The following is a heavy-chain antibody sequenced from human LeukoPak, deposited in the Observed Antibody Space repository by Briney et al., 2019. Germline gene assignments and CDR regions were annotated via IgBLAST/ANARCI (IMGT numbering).Heavy chain of an antibody. J-gene: IGHJ4*02. CDR1: GGSINNYY. CDR3: ARAPSGWYRTNYFDY. D-gene: IGHD6-19*01. V-gene: IGHV4-59*01. CDR2: IYYSGST. Sequence: PSETLSLTCAVSGGSINNYYWSWIRQPPGKGLEWIGYIYYSGSTNYNPSLKSRVTISVDTSKNQFSLKLSSVTAADTAVYYCARAPSGWYRTNYFDYWGQGTLVTVSS.